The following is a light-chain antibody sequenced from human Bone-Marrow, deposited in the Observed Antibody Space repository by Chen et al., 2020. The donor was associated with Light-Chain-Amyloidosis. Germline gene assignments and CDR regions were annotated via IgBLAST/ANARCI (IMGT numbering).Light chain of an antibody. CDR3: QSADSSGTYEVI. CDR2: RDT. V-gene: IGLV3-25*03. J-gene: IGLJ2*01. CDR1: DLPTKY. Sequence: SYDLTQPPSGSVYPGQTASITCSGDDLPTKYAYWYQQKPSQAPVLVIHRDTERPSGISERFSGSSSGTTATLTISGVQAEDEADYHCQSADSSGTYEVIFGGGTKLTVL.